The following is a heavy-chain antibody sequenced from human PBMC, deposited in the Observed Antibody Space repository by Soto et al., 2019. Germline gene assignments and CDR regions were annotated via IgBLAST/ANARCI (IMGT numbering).Heavy chain of an antibody. CDR2: INHSGST. D-gene: IGHD2-2*01. CDR3: ARGHLEYCSSTSCDGFDY. V-gene: IGHV4-34*01. Sequence: PSETLSLTCAVYGGSFSGYYWSWIRQPPGKGLEWIGEINHSGSTNYNPSLKSRVTISVDTSKNQFSLKLSSVTAADTAVYYCARGHLEYCSSTSCDGFDYWGQGTLVTGSS. J-gene: IGHJ4*02. CDR1: GGSFSGYY.